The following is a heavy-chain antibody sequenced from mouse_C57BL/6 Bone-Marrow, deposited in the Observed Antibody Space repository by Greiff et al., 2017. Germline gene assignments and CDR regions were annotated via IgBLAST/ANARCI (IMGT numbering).Heavy chain of an antibody. D-gene: IGHD1-3*01. V-gene: IGHV5-6*02. Sequence: DVMLVESGGDLVKPGGSLKLSCAASGFTFSSYGMSWVRQTPDKRLEWVATISSGGSYTYYPDSVKGRFTISRDNAKNTLYLQMSSLKSEDTAMYYCARQGLSAWFAYWGQGTLVTVSA. CDR3: ARQGLSAWFAY. CDR2: ISSGGSYT. CDR1: GFTFSSYG. J-gene: IGHJ3*01.